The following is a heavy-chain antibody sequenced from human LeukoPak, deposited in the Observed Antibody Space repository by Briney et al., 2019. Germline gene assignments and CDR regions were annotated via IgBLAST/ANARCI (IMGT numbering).Heavy chain of an antibody. CDR1: GYSFTSYW. CDR2: IYPGDSDT. V-gene: IGHV5-51*01. D-gene: IGHD7-27*01. Sequence: GESLKISCKGSGYSFTSYWIGWVRQMPGKCLEWMGIIYPGDSDTRYSPSFQGQVTISADKSISTAYLQWSSLKASDTAMYYCARPSTTGDRLSYFDYWGQGTLVTVSS. J-gene: IGHJ4*02. CDR3: ARPSTTGDRLSYFDY.